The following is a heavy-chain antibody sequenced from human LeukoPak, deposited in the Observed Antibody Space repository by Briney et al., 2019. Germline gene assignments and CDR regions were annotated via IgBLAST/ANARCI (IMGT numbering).Heavy chain of an antibody. J-gene: IGHJ6*02. D-gene: IGHD2-15*01. Sequence: PGGSLRLSCVASGFSFSNYWMSWVRQAPGKGLEWVANISPDGSDKKYAESVTGRFAISRDNAKNSLFLQMKSLRVEDTAVYYCAKDLSDIVVVVAATLYYYGMDVWGQGTTVTVSS. CDR2: ISPDGSDK. CDR3: AKDLSDIVVVVAATLYYYGMDV. CDR1: GFSFSNYW. V-gene: IGHV3-7*01.